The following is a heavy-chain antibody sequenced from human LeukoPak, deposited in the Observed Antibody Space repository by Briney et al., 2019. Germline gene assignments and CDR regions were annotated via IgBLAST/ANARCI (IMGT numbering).Heavy chain of an antibody. D-gene: IGHD4-17*01. Sequence: ASVKVSCKASGYTFTGYYMHWVRQAPGQGLEWMGRINPNSGGTNYAQKFQGRVTMTRDTSISTAYMELSRPRSDDTAVYYCARTSPTVTTMEDWGQGTLVTVSS. CDR1: GYTFTGYY. CDR3: ARTSPTVTTMED. CDR2: INPNSGGT. V-gene: IGHV1-2*06. J-gene: IGHJ4*02.